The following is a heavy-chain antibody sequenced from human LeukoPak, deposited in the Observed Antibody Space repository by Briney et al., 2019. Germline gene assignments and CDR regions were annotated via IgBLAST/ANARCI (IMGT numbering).Heavy chain of an antibody. CDR1: GGTFSSYA. V-gene: IGHV1-69*13. Sequence: SVKVSCKASGGTFSSYAISWVRQAPGQGLEWMGGIIPIFGTANYAQKFQGRVTITADESTSTAYMELSSLRSEDTAVYYCARGRTPMAGTSAYYYYYYGMDVWGQGTTVSVSS. CDR3: ARGRTPMAGTSAYYYYYYGMDV. J-gene: IGHJ6*02. CDR2: IIPIFGTA. D-gene: IGHD6-19*01.